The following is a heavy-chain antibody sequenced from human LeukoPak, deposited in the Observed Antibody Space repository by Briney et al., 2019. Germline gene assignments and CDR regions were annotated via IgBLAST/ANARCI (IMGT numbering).Heavy chain of an antibody. CDR1: GYTFTGYY. J-gene: IGHJ4*02. CDR2: INPNSGGT. V-gene: IGHV1-2*02. Sequence: GASVKVSCKASGYTFTGYYMHWVRQAPGQGLEWMGWINPNSGGTNYAQKFQGRVTMTRDTSISTAYMELSRLRSDDTAVYYCAKRSSWTQVGATSIDYWGQGTLVTVSS. CDR3: AKRSSWTQVGATSIDY. D-gene: IGHD1-26*01.